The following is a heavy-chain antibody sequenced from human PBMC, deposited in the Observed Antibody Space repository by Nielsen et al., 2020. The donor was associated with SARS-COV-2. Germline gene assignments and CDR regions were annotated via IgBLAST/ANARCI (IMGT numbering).Heavy chain of an antibody. CDR2: IDHSGTT. D-gene: IGHD3-10*01. J-gene: IGHJ6*02. Sequence: WIRQPPGKGLEWIGEIDHSGTTSYNPSLKSRVTISVDTSKNQFSLKLSSVTAADTAVYYCARGSSSHYYGSGRQNYYYYGMDVWGQGTTVTVSS. V-gene: IGHV4-34*13. CDR3: ARGSSSHYYGSGRQNYYYYGMDV.